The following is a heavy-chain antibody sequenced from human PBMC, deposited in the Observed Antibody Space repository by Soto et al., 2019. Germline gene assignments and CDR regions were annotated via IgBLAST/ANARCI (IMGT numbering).Heavy chain of an antibody. J-gene: IGHJ2*01. V-gene: IGHV4-30-4*01. CDR1: GGSISSGDYY. Sequence: QVQLQESGPGLVKPSQTLSLTCTVSGGSISSGDYYWSWIRQPPGKGLEWIGYIYYSGSTYYNPSLKSRVTISVDTSKNQFSLELSSVTAADTAVYYCVRGSGGLYYYDNYWYFDLWGRGTLVTVSS. CDR3: VRGSGGLYYYDNYWYFDL. D-gene: IGHD3-22*01. CDR2: IYYSGST.